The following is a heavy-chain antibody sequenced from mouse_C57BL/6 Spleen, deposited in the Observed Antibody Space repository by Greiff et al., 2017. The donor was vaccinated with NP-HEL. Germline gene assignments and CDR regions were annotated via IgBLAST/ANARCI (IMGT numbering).Heavy chain of an antibody. J-gene: IGHJ2*01. Sequence: EVQLQQSGPELVKPGASVKISCKASGYTFTDYYMNWVKQSHGKSLEWIGDINPNNGGTSYNQKFKGKATLTVDKSSSTAYMELRSLTSEDSAVYYCARWDYSNYFDYWGQSTTLTVSS. CDR3: ARWDYSNYFDY. V-gene: IGHV1-26*01. D-gene: IGHD2-5*01. CDR1: GYTFTDYY. CDR2: INPNNGGT.